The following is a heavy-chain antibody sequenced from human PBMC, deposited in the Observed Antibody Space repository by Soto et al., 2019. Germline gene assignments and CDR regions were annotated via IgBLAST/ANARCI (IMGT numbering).Heavy chain of an antibody. J-gene: IGHJ5*02. V-gene: IGHV4-31*03. D-gene: IGHD5-12*01. CDR3: ARDGTAKGDGYNWSWFDP. CDR1: GGSISSGGYY. Sequence: QVQLQESGPGLVKPSQTLSLTCTVSGGSISSGGYYWSWIRQHPGKGLEWIGYIYYSGSTYYNPSLKSRVTISVDTSKNQFALKLSSVTAADTAVYYCARDGTAKGDGYNWSWFDPWGQGTLVTVSS. CDR2: IYYSGST.